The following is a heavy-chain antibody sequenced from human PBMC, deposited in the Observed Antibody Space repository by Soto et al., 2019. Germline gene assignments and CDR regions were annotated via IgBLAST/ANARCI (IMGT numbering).Heavy chain of an antibody. V-gene: IGHV1-69*02. D-gene: IGHD3-10*01. J-gene: IGHJ4*02. CDR3: ARLRGFGEKPFDY. Sequence: QVQLVQSGAEVKKPGSSVKVSCKASGGTFSSYTISWVRQAPGQGLEWMGRIIPILGIANYAQKFQGRVTITADKSTSTAYMELSSLRSEDTAVYYCARLRGFGEKPFDYWGQGTLVTVSS. CDR2: IIPILGIA. CDR1: GGTFSSYT.